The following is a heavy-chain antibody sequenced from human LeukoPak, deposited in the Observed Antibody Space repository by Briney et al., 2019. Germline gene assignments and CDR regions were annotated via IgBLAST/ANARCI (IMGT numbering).Heavy chain of an antibody. Sequence: SPTLSLTCTVSGGSISNYYLTWIRQPPGKGLEWIGFISGTGSTNYNPSLKSRVTISVDTSKNQFSLKLTSVTAADTAVYYCAREITMTVGGGAFDIWGQGTMVTVSS. V-gene: IGHV4-59*01. CDR1: GGSISNYY. J-gene: IGHJ3*02. D-gene: IGHD3-22*01. CDR2: ISGTGST. CDR3: AREITMTVGGGAFDI.